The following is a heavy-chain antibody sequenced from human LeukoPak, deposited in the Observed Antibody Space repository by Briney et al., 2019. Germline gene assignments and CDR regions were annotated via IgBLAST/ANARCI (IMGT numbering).Heavy chain of an antibody. V-gene: IGHV3-30-3*01. Sequence: GGSLRLSCAASGFTFSSYAMHWVRQAPDKGLEWVAVISYDGSNKYYADSVKGRFTISRDNSKNTLYLQMNSLRAEDTAVYYCARAPHYIAVAGKAFDYWGQGTLVTVSS. CDR3: ARAPHYIAVAGKAFDY. J-gene: IGHJ4*02. CDR2: ISYDGSNK. CDR1: GFTFSSYA. D-gene: IGHD6-19*01.